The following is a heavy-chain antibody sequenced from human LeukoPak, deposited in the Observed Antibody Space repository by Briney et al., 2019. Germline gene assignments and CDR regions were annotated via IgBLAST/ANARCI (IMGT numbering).Heavy chain of an antibody. CDR1: GGSISSSSYY. D-gene: IGHD3-22*01. CDR2: IYYSGST. V-gene: IGHV4-39*01. Sequence: PSETLSLTCTVSGGSISSSSYYWGWIRQPPGKGLEWIGSIYYSGSTYYNPSLKSRVTISVDTSKNQFSLKLSSVTAADTAVYYCAREIVVVIPGPGLYYFDYWGQGTLVTVSS. CDR3: AREIVVVIPGPGLYYFDY. J-gene: IGHJ4*02.